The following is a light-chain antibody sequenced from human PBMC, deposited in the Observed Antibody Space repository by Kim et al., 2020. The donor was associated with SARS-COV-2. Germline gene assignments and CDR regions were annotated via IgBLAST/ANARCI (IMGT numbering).Light chain of an antibody. CDR2: YDS. J-gene: IGLJ3*02. V-gene: IGLV3-21*04. CDR3: KVWDSSSDHWV. Sequence: SYELTQPPSVSVAPGKTARITCGGNNIRSKSVHWYQQKPGQAPVLVIYYDSDRPSVIPERFSGSNSGNTATLTISRVEAGDEADYYCKVWDSSSDHWVFG. CDR1: NIRSKS.